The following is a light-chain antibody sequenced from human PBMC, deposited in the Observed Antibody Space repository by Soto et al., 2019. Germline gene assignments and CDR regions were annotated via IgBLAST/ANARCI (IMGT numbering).Light chain of an antibody. CDR3: QQYGGSIT. Sequence: EIVLTQSPGTLSLSPGERATLFCRASQSVSSGYLAWYQQKPGQAPRLLTYGASSRATGIPDRFSGSGSGTDFTLTISRLDPEDFAVYYCQQYGGSITFGQGTRLEIE. CDR2: GAS. J-gene: IGKJ5*01. CDR1: QSVSSGY. V-gene: IGKV3-20*01.